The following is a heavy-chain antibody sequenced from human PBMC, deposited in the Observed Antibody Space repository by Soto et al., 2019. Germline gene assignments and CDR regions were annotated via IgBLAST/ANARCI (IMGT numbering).Heavy chain of an antibody. CDR3: AKDYSRYSSGWYFDY. J-gene: IGHJ4*02. CDR1: GFTFSSYA. CDR2: ISGSGGST. V-gene: IGHV3-23*01. Sequence: GGSLRLSCAASGFTFSSYAMSWVRQAPGKGLEWVSAISGSGGSTYYADSVKGRFTISRDNSKNTLYLQMNSLRAEDTAVYYCAKDYSRYSSGWYFDYWGQGTLVTVSS. D-gene: IGHD6-13*01.